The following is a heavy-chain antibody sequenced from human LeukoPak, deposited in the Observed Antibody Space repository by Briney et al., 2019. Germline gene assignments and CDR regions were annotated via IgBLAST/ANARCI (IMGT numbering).Heavy chain of an antibody. Sequence: SETLSLTCAVYGGSFSGYYWSWIRQPAGKGLEWIGHIYTSGSTNYNPSLKSRVTISVDTSKNQFSLKVRSVTAADTAVYYCARTPARYPFDYWGQGTLVTVSS. CDR1: GGSFSGYY. CDR2: IYTSGST. CDR3: ARTPARYPFDY. J-gene: IGHJ4*02. V-gene: IGHV4-59*10. D-gene: IGHD1-14*01.